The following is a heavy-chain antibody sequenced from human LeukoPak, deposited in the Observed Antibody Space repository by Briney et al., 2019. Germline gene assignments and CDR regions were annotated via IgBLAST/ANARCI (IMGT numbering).Heavy chain of an antibody. CDR3: ARGPLVYYGSGSSYFDY. J-gene: IGHJ4*02. CDR2: ISAYNGNT. CDR1: GYTFTSYG. D-gene: IGHD3-10*01. Sequence: ASVKVSCKASGYTFTSYGTSWVRQAPGQGLEWMGWISAYNGNTNYAQKLQGRVTMTTDTSTSTAYMELSSLRSEDTAVYYCARGPLVYYGSGSSYFDYWGQGTLVTVSS. V-gene: IGHV1-18*01.